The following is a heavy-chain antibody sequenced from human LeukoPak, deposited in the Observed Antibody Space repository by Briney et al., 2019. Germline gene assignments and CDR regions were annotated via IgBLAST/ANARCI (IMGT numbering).Heavy chain of an antibody. J-gene: IGHJ5*02. CDR3: ARDDYRGVTNFDP. V-gene: IGHV4-59*01. CDR1: GGSISPYF. D-gene: IGHD3-10*01. CDR2: ISYTGHT. Sequence: SETLSLTCTVSGGSISPYFWSWIRQPPGKGLEWIGYISYTGHTNYNPSLKSRVTISIDTSKYHFSLQLTSVTAADTAVYFCARDDYRGVTNFDPWGQGTLVTVSS.